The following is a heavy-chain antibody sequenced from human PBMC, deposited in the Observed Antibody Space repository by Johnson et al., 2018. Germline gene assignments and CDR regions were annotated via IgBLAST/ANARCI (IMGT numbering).Heavy chain of an antibody. Sequence: VQLVQSGGGLVQPGRSLRLSCAASGFTFDDNVMHWVRQAPGKGLEWVSGISWISGSIGYADSVKGRFTISRDNAKNSLYLQMNSLRAEDTAVYYCAKGGVGAAADAFDIWGQGTMVTVSS. CDR2: ISWISGSI. CDR3: AKGGVGAAADAFDI. D-gene: IGHD6-13*01. V-gene: IGHV3-9*01. CDR1: GFTFDDNV. J-gene: IGHJ3*02.